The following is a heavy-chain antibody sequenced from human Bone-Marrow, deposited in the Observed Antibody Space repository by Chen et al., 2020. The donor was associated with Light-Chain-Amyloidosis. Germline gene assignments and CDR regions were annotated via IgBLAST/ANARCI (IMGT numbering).Heavy chain of an antibody. V-gene: IGHV1-24*01. J-gene: IGHJ6*02. CDR1: GYTLTEVA. CDR3: TTGDAIQSYHYGLDV. D-gene: IGHD2-21*01. Sequence: VQLVQSGAEVKKPGASVKVSCKVSGYTLTEVAMHWVRQTPGKGLEWMGGFDPEDGKTIYERKFQGRVTMTEDTSTDTAFMELISLRSEDTAVYFCTTGDAIQSYHYGLDVWGQGTTVIVSS. CDR2: FDPEDGKT.